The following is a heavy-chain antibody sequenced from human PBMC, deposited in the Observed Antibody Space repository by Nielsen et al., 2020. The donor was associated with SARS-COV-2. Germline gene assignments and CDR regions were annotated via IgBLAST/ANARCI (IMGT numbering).Heavy chain of an antibody. CDR2: MNPNSGNT. Sequence: ASVKVSCKASGYTFTSYDINWVRQATGQGLEWMGWMNPNSGNTGYAQKFQGRVTMTRNTSISTAYMELSSLRSEDTAVYYCARDRSGFTMVRTYAMDVWGQGTTVTVSS. CDR3: ARDRSGFTMVRTYAMDV. V-gene: IGHV1-8*01. J-gene: IGHJ6*02. D-gene: IGHD3-10*01. CDR1: GYTFTSYD.